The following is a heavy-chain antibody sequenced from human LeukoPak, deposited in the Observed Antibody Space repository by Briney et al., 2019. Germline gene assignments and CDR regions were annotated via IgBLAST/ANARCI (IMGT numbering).Heavy chain of an antibody. CDR2: IYTGGST. Sequence: PGGSLRLSCSASGLTFSSNYMSWVRQAPGKGLEWVSVIYTGGSTYYEDSVKGRFTISRDNSKNTLYLKMNSMRAEAEAVYYCAKTGRGGMNGAFDIWGQGTMVTVSS. CDR3: AKTGRGGMNGAFDI. J-gene: IGHJ3*02. CDR1: GLTFSSNY. V-gene: IGHV3-53*01. D-gene: IGHD3-10*01.